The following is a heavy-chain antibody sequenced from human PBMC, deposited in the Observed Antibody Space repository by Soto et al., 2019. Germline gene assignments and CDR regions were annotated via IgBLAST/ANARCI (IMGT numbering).Heavy chain of an antibody. V-gene: IGHV4-34*01. D-gene: IGHD3-10*01. J-gene: IGHJ4*02. CDR1: GGSFSGYY. Sequence: QVQLQQWGAGLLKPSETLSLTCAVYGGSFSGYYWSWIRQPPGKGLEWIGEINHSGSTNYNPSLKSRVTISVDTSKNQFSLKLSSVTVADTAVYYCARGPTTTMGRGVNLAYWGQATLVTVSS. CDR2: INHSGST. CDR3: ARGPTTTMGRGVNLAY.